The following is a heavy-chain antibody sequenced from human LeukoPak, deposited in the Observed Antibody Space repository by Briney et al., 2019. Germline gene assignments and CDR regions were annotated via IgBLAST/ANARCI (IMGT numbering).Heavy chain of an antibody. CDR3: ARLLAGTTGD. CDR2: IYYSGST. CDR1: GVSISSSNSY. Sequence: PSETLSLTCTVSGVSISSSNSYWGWIRQPPGKGLEWIGSIYYSGSTYYNPSLKSRVTISVDTSKNQFSLKLSSVTAADTAVYYCARLLAGTTGDWGQGTLVTVSS. D-gene: IGHD1-1*01. V-gene: IGHV4-39*01. J-gene: IGHJ4*02.